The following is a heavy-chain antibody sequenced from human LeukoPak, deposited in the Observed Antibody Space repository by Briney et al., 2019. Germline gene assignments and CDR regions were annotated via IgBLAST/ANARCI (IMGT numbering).Heavy chain of an antibody. J-gene: IGHJ4*02. CDR1: GFTFSSYS. Sequence: GGSLRLSCAASGFTFSSYSMNWVRQAPGKGLEWVSYISSSSSTIYYADSVKGRFTISRDNAKNSLYLQMNSLRAEDTAVCYCARGAGGYLSFYFDYWGQGTLVTVSS. D-gene: IGHD3-22*01. V-gene: IGHV3-48*01. CDR2: ISSSSSTI. CDR3: ARGAGGYLSFYFDY.